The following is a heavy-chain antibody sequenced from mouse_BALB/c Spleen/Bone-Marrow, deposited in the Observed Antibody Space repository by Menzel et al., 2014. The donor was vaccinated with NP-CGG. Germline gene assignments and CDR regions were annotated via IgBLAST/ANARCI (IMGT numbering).Heavy chain of an antibody. V-gene: IGHV7-3*02. CDR2: IRNKANGYTT. Sequence: DVKLVESGGGLVQPGGSLRLSCATSGFTFTDYYMSWVRQPPGKALEWLGFIRNKANGYTTEYSASVKGRFTISRDNSQSILYRKMNILRTGDSATYYCARDGNYDIHWCFDVWGAGTPVTGSS. CDR3: ARDGNYDIHWCFDV. D-gene: IGHD1-1*01. J-gene: IGHJ1*01. CDR1: GFTFTDYY.